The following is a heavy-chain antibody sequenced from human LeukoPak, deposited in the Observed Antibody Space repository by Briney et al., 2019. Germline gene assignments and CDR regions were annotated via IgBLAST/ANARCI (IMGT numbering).Heavy chain of an antibody. Sequence: PSETLSLTCAVYGGSFSGYYWSWIRQPPGKGLEWIGEINHSGSTNYNPSLKSRVTISVDTSKNQFSLKLSSVTAADTAVYYCARGRGVVVPAAKGLKKYYFDYWGQGTLVTVSS. V-gene: IGHV4-34*01. CDR1: GGSFSGYY. CDR2: INHSGST. D-gene: IGHD2-2*01. CDR3: ARGRGVVVPAAKGLKKYYFDY. J-gene: IGHJ4*02.